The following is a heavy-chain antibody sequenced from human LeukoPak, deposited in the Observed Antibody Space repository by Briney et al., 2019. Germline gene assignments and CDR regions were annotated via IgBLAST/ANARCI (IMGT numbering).Heavy chain of an antibody. D-gene: IGHD3-9*01. CDR1: GGSISSYY. Sequence: PSETLSLTCTVSGGSISSYYWSWIRQPPGKGLEWIGYIYYSGSTNYNPSLKSRVTISVDTSKNQFSLKLSSVTAADTAVYYCKRDYDILTGYYYFDYWGQGTLVTVSS. J-gene: IGHJ4*02. CDR2: IYYSGST. V-gene: IGHV4-59*01. CDR3: KRDYDILTGYYYFDY.